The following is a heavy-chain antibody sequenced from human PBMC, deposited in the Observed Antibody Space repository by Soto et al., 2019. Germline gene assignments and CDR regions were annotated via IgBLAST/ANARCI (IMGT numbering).Heavy chain of an antibody. V-gene: IGHV5-51*07. CDR1: WHCFPKHF. Sequence: GASLKISFETHWHCFPKHFIAWVDEKSTLGREWMGIVYPVDSDTRYSPSSQGQVTLSADKSISTAYLQWSSLKASDSAMYYCATLLRDYYDSSANGHFDHWGQGTL. D-gene: IGHD3-22*01. J-gene: IGHJ4*02. CDR3: ATLLRDYYDSSANGHFDH. CDR2: VYPVDSDT.